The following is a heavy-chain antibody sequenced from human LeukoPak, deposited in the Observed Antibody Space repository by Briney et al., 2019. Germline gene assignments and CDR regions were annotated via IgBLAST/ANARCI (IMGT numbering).Heavy chain of an antibody. CDR3: ARWDDILTGFDY. D-gene: IGHD3-9*01. Sequence: ASVKVSCKASGYTFTGYYMHWVRQAPGQGLEWMGIINPSGGSTSYAQKFQGRVTMTRDMSTSTVYMELSSLRSEDTAVYYCARWDDILTGFDYWGQGTLVTVSS. J-gene: IGHJ4*02. V-gene: IGHV1-46*01. CDR2: INPSGGST. CDR1: GYTFTGYY.